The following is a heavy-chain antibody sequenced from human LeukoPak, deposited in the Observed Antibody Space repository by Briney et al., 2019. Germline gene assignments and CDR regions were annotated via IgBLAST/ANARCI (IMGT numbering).Heavy chain of an antibody. CDR3: ARDYGSGSYWAFHYYYMDV. J-gene: IGHJ6*03. CDR2: ISYDGSNK. D-gene: IGHD3-10*01. V-gene: IGHV3-30*04. Sequence: RGSLRLSCAASGFTFSGSAMHWVRQAPGKGLEWVAVISYDGSNKYYADSVKGRFTISRDNSKNTLYLQMNSLRAEDTAVYYCARDYGSGSYWAFHYYYMDVWGKGTTVTVSS. CDR1: GFTFSGSA.